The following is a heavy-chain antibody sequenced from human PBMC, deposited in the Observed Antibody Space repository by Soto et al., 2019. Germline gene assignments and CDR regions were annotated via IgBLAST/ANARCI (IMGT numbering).Heavy chain of an antibody. CDR2: IYYSGST. J-gene: IGHJ4*02. CDR1: GGSISSYY. Sequence: QVQLQESGPGLVKPSETLSLTCTVSGGSISSYYWSWIRQPPGKGLEWIGYIYYSGSTNYNPSLKSRVTISVDTSKNQFSLKLSSVTAADTAVYYCARWGSGYDSTYYFDYWGQGTLVTVSS. V-gene: IGHV4-59*01. D-gene: IGHD5-12*01. CDR3: ARWGSGYDSTYYFDY.